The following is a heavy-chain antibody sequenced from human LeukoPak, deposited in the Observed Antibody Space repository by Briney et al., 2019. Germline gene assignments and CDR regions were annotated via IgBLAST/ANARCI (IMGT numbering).Heavy chain of an antibody. V-gene: IGHV4-39*07. CDR1: GGSISTSSYY. CDR3: ARAQRHTAMVSYYYYYYMDV. CDR2: IFYSGST. Sequence: PSETLSLTCTVSGGSISTSSYYWGWVRQPPGKGLEWIGNIFYSGSTYYSPSLRSRVTISLDTSRNQFSLKLSSVTAADTAVYYCARAQRHTAMVSYYYYYYMDVWGRGTTVTISS. J-gene: IGHJ6*03. D-gene: IGHD5-18*01.